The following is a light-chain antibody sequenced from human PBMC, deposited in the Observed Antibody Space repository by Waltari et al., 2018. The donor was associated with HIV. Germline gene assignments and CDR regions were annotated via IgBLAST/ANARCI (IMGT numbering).Light chain of an antibody. CDR2: GAS. CDR3: QQAFSFPHT. CDR1: QSVVDK. Sequence: DIQLTQAPSSVSAFVGGNVSITCRASQSVVDKLAWYQVKTGEAPKLLIYGASKLQSGVPSRFAASVSGPEFSLTITGLQSDDSGAYFCQQAFSFPHTFGGGT. V-gene: IGKV1D-12*01. J-gene: IGKJ4*01.